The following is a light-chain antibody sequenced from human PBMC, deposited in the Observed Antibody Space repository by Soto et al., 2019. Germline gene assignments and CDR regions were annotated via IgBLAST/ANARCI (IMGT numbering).Light chain of an antibody. CDR3: QQYNAWPQT. Sequence: EIVMTQSPGTLSLSPGERATLSCRASQSVSTNLAWYQQIPGQAPRLLIYGASTRATGIPARFSGSESGTEFTLAISSLKSEDFAVYYCQQYNAWPQTFGLGTKV. CDR1: QSVSTN. CDR2: GAS. J-gene: IGKJ1*01. V-gene: IGKV3-15*01.